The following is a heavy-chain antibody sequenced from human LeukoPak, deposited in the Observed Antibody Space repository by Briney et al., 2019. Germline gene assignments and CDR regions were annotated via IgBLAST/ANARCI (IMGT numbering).Heavy chain of an antibody. CDR3: ARDSLLPKVADAFDI. J-gene: IGHJ3*02. CDR2: IFYSGST. Sequence: SETLSLTCTVSSGSISTSNYYWGWVRQPPGKALEWIGNIFYSGSTYYSPSLKSRVTISLDTSRNQFSLKLNSVTAADTAVYYCARDSLLPKVADAFDIWGQGTMVTVSS. CDR1: SGSISTSNYY. V-gene: IGHV4-39*07. D-gene: IGHD2-15*01.